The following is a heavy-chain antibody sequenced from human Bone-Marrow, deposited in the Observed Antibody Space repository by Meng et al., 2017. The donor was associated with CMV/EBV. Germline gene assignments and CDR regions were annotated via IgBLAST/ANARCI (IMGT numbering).Heavy chain of an antibody. CDR1: GGSFSGYY. CDR3: ARRGMRWAYYFDY. V-gene: IGHV4-34*01. J-gene: IGHJ4*02. CDR2: IYYSGST. Sequence: SETLSLTCAVYGGSFSGYYWSWIRQPPGKGLEWIGSIYYSGSTYYNPSLKSRVTISVDTSKNQSSLKLSSVTAADTAVYYCARRGMRWAYYFDYWGQGTLVTVSS. D-gene: IGHD2-8*01.